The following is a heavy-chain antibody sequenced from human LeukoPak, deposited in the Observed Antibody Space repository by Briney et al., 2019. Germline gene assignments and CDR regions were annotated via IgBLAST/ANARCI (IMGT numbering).Heavy chain of an antibody. CDR1: GFTLSSYS. Sequence: TGGSLRLSSAASGFTLSSYSMKWVRQAPGKGLECVSFICSSSSYKSYADSGKGRFTISRDNAKNSLFLQMNGLRAEDTAIYYCARQERYCSSISCLDPWGQGTLVTVSS. CDR2: ICSSSSYK. D-gene: IGHD2-2*01. J-gene: IGHJ5*02. CDR3: ARQERYCSSISCLDP. V-gene: IGHV3-21*01.